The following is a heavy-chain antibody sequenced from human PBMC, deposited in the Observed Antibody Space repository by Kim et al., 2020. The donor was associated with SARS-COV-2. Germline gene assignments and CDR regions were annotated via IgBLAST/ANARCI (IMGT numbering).Heavy chain of an antibody. CDR2: INTNTGNP. J-gene: IGHJ4*02. D-gene: IGHD3-10*01. CDR1: GYTFTSYA. CDR3: ARAQMGTMVRGPEGY. Sequence: ASVKVSCKASGYTFTSYAMNWVRQAPGQGLEWMGWINTNTGNPTYAQGFTGRFVFSLDTSVSTAYLQISSLKAEDTAVYCCARAQMGTMVRGPEGYWGQGTLVTVSS. V-gene: IGHV7-4-1*02.